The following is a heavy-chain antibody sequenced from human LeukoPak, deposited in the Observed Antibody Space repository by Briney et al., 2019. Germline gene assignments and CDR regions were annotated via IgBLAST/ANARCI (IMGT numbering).Heavy chain of an antibody. CDR2: INPSGGNT. CDR1: GYTFTTNY. V-gene: IGHV1-46*01. CDR3: ARGPPSYYYMDV. J-gene: IGHJ6*03. Sequence: GASVKVSCKASGYTFTTNYIHWVRQAPGQGLEWMGTINPSGGNTGYAQKFQGRVTMTRDMFTSTVYMELSSLRSEDTAVYYCARGPPSYYYMDVWGKGTTVTVSS.